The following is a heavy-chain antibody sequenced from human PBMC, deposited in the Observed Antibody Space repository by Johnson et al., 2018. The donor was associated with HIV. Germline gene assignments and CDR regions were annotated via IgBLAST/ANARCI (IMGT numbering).Heavy chain of an antibody. D-gene: IGHD1-26*01. V-gene: IGHV3-7*01. CDR1: GFTFSSYW. Sequence: VQLVESGGGLVQPGGSLRLSCAASGFTFSSYWMSWVRQAPGKGLEWVANIKQDGSEKYYVDSVKGRFTISRDNAKNSLYLQMNSLRAEDTAVYYCAKDRGSPGIPAAFDIWGQGIMVTVSS. CDR3: AKDRGSPGIPAAFDI. J-gene: IGHJ3*02. CDR2: IKQDGSEK.